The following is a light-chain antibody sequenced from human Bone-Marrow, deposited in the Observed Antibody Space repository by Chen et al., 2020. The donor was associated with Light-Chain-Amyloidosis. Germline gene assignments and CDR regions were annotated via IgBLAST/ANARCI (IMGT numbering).Light chain of an antibody. J-gene: IGKJ2*01. CDR3: QQGYSNPRT. CDR1: ESITTY. Sequence: DIQMTQPPPSVSASVGARVTMSCPSSESITTYLNWYQQRPGKAPRLLIFGSSSLQGGVPPRFSGSGSATDFTLTIENLQPEDAATYFCQQGYSNPRTFGRGTKV. V-gene: IGKV1-39*01. CDR2: GSS.